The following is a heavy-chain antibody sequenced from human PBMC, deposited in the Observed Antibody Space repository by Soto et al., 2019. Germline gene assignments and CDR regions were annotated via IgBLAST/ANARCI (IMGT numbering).Heavy chain of an antibody. CDR2: IRSKSNTYAT. V-gene: IGHV3-73*01. Sequence: PGGSLRLSCAASGFTFSAAAMHWVRQPSGKGLEWIARIRSKSNTYATFYSESVTGRFTISRDDSENMVFLEMNGLQREDTAVYFCVRQYADGYRRENWLATWGQGTLVTVSS. CDR3: VRQYADGYRRENWLAT. J-gene: IGHJ4*02. D-gene: IGHD5-12*01. CDR1: GFTFSAAA.